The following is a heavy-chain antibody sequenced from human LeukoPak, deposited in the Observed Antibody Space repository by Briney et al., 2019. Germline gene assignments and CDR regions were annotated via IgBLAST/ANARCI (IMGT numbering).Heavy chain of an antibody. Sequence: ASVKVSCKASGYSFNVHGMTWVRQAPGQGLEWMGWISAYKGNTNYAAKLQGRVTMTTDTSTSTGYMELTSLRSDDTAVYYCARTLGGNYVEMATGVDLWGRGTLVTVS. CDR2: ISAYKGNT. CDR1: GYSFNVHG. D-gene: IGHD5-24*01. V-gene: IGHV1-18*04. CDR3: ARTLGGNYVEMATGVDL. J-gene: IGHJ2*01.